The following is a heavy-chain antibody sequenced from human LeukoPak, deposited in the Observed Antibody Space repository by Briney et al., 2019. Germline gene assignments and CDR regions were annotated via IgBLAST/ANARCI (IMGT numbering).Heavy chain of an antibody. D-gene: IGHD3-9*01. V-gene: IGHV2-26*01. J-gene: IGHJ4*02. CDR1: GFSLSNARMG. CDR2: IFSNDEK. Sequence: SGPVLVKPTETLTLTCTVSGFSLSNARMGVSWIRQPPGKALEWLAHIFSNDEKSYSTSLKSRLTISKDTSKSQVVLTMTNMDPVDTATYYCARIQKYYDILTGPSYYFDYWGQGTLVTVSS. CDR3: ARIQKYYDILTGPSYYFDY.